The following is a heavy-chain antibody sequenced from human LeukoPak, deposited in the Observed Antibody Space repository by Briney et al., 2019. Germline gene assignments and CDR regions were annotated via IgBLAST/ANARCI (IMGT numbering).Heavy chain of an antibody. D-gene: IGHD2-21*02. CDR2: ISYDGSNK. CDR1: GFTFSSYG. Sequence: GGSLRLSCAASGFTFSSYGMHWVRQAPGKGLEWVAVISYDGSNKYYADSVKGRLTISRDNSKNTLYLQMNSLRAEDTAVYYCAKDGGDCLDYWGQGTLVTVSS. J-gene: IGHJ4*02. CDR3: AKDGGDCLDY. V-gene: IGHV3-30*18.